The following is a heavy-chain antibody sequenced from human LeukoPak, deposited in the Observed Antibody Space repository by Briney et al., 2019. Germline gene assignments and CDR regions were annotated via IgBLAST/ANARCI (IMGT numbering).Heavy chain of an antibody. CDR2: MNPNSGNT. CDR3: ARSGSGWPRYYYYYGMDV. CDR1: GYTFTSYD. Sequence: ASVKVSCKASGYTFTSYDINWVRQATGQGLEWMGWMNPNSGNTGYAQKFQGRVTMTRNTSISTAYMELSSLRSGDTAVYYCARSGSGWPRYYYYYGMDVWGQGTTVTVSS. D-gene: IGHD6-19*01. J-gene: IGHJ6*02. V-gene: IGHV1-8*01.